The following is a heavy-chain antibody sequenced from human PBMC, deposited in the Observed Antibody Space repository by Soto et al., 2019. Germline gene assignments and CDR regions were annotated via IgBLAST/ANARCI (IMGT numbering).Heavy chain of an antibody. J-gene: IGHJ4*02. V-gene: IGHV3-7*02. CDR3: AKVGAGGISRYFDY. D-gene: IGHD1-26*01. Sequence: GGSLKLSCAASGFTFSSYWMGWVRQAPGKGLEWVANIKQDGSEKYYVDSVEGRFTITRDNSKNTVYLQMNSLRPEDTAVYYCAKVGAGGISRYFDYWGQGSPVTVSS. CDR2: IKQDGSEK. CDR1: GFTFSSYW.